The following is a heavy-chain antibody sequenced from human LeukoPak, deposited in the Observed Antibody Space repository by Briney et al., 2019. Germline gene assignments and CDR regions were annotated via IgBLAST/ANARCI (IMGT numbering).Heavy chain of an antibody. CDR3: MSPLAGA. D-gene: IGHD3-10*01. CDR2: INSDGTIT. J-gene: IGHJ5*02. Sequence: GGSLRLSCAASGFTFSSYSMNWVRQAPGKGLVWVSRINSDGTITSYADSVKGRFTISRDNAKNTLYLQMNSLRAEDTAVYYCMSPLAGAWGQGTLVTVSS. CDR1: GFTFSSYS. V-gene: IGHV3-74*01.